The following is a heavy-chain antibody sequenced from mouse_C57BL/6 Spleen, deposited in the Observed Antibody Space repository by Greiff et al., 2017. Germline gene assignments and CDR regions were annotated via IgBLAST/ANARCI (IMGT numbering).Heavy chain of an antibody. CDR2: ISSGGSYT. CDR3: ARDWDQFAY. V-gene: IGHV5-6*02. J-gene: IGHJ3*01. CDR1: GFTFSSYG. Sequence: DVMLVESGGDLVKPGGSLKLSCAASGFTFSSYGMSWVRQTPDKRLEWVATISSGGSYTYYPDSVKGRFTISRDNAKNTLYLQMSSLKSEDTAMYYCARDWDQFAYWGQGTLVTVSA. D-gene: IGHD4-1*01.